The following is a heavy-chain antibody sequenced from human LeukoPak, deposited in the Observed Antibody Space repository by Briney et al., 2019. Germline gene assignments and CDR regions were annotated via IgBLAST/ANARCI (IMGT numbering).Heavy chain of an antibody. CDR2: IYRSGST. J-gene: IGHJ6*04. Sequence: SGTLSLTCAVSGGSISSSNWWSWVRQPPGKGLEWIGEIYRSGSTNYIPSLKSRVTISVDKSKNQFSLNLSSVTAADTAVYYCARDGGGGCSSASCHPDVWGKGTTVTVSS. CDR3: ARDGGGGCSSASCHPDV. D-gene: IGHD2-2*01. CDR1: GGSISSSNW. V-gene: IGHV4-4*02.